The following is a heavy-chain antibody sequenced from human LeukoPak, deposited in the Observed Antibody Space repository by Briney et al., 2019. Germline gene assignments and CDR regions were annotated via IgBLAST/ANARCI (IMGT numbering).Heavy chain of an antibody. CDR3: ARAMPNDNWFDP. CDR1: GFTFSSYW. D-gene: IGHD2-2*01. Sequence: GGSLRLSCAASGFTFSSYWMHWVRQAPGKGLVWVSRINSDGSSTSYADSVKGRFTISRDNAKNTLYLQMNSLRAEDTAVYYCARAMPNDNWFDPWGQGSLVTVSS. V-gene: IGHV3-74*01. J-gene: IGHJ5*02. CDR2: INSDGSST.